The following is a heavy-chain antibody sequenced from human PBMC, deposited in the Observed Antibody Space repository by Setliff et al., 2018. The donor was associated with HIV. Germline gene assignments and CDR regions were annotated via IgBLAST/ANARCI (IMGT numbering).Heavy chain of an antibody. J-gene: IGHJ4*02. CDR1: GFTFSSYS. CDR3: ARVTDYDILTGYYNVGYFDY. V-gene: IGHV3-48*04. D-gene: IGHD3-9*01. CDR2: ISSSSSTI. Sequence: LRLSCAASGFTFSSYSMNWVRQAPGKGLEWVSYISSSSSTIYYADSVKGRFTISRDNAKNSLYLQMNSLRAEDTAVYYCARVTDYDILTGYYNVGYFDYWGQGTLVTVS.